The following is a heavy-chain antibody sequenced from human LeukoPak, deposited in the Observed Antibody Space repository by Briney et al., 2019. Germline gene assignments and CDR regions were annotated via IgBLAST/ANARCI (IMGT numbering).Heavy chain of an antibody. V-gene: IGHV1-46*01. CDR1: GYTFTSYS. J-gene: IGHJ3*02. Sequence: ASVKVSCKASGYTFTSYSLNWVRQAPGQGLEWMGIINPSGGDTTYAQKFQGRVTMTRDTSTSTVYMELSSLRSEDTAVYYCARELISGDWTWDIWGQGTMVTVSS. CDR3: ARELISGDWTWDI. D-gene: IGHD1-20*01. CDR2: INPSGGDT.